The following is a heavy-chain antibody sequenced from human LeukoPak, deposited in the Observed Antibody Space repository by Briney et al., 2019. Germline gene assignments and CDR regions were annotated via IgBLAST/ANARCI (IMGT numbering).Heavy chain of an antibody. V-gene: IGHV3-21*01. CDR1: GFTFSSYS. CDR2: ISSSSSYI. D-gene: IGHD3-22*01. J-gene: IGHJ4*02. CDR3: ASPLGDSSGYYYS. Sequence: GGSLRLCCAASGFTFSSYSMNWVRQAPGKGLEWVSSISSSSSYIYYADSVKGRFTISRDNAKNSLYLQMNSLRAEDTAVYYCASPLGDSSGYYYSWGQGTLVTVSS.